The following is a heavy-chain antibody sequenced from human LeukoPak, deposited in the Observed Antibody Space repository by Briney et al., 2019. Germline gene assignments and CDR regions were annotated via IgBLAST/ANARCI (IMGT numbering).Heavy chain of an antibody. J-gene: IGHJ4*01. D-gene: IGHD3-3*01. CDR3: AREYYHIWSASGYGWTQIDH. Sequence: KASQTLSLTCSVSGGSISSGSYYWSWIRQSAEKGLEWIGRIHYTGNTNYNPSLNNRVTISLGTSDKQFSLRLTSVTAADTAVYYCAREYYHIWSASGYGWTQIDHWGRGTLVAVSS. V-gene: IGHV4-61*02. CDR2: IHYTGNT. CDR1: GGSISSGSYY.